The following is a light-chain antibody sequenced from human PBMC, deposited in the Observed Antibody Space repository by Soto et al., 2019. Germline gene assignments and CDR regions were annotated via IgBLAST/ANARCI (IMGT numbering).Light chain of an antibody. Sequence: EIVLTQSPDTLSLSPGERATLSCRASQSVRSNYLAWYQQKPGQAPRFLIYDASSRATGIPDRFSGSGSGTDFTLTISRREPEDLAVYYCQQYGSSPLTFGGGTKVEIK. V-gene: IGKV3-20*01. CDR1: QSVRSNY. CDR2: DAS. CDR3: QQYGSSPLT. J-gene: IGKJ4*01.